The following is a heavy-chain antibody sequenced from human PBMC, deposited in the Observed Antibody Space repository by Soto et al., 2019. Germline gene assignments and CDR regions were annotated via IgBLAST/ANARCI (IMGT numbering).Heavy chain of an antibody. D-gene: IGHD6-19*01. CDR3: AKVISTIGSKQWLAQTKQQDLDY. V-gene: IGHV1-2*02. J-gene: IGHJ4*02. CDR2: MNPNTGGA. CDR1: GYNFNGYY. Sequence: QVNLVQSGAEVKKPGASVKVSCKASGYNFNGYYIHWVRQAPGQGLEWMGWMNPNTGGANYAQKFQGKVIMTTDTSISTAYLELRSLTSGDAAVYYCAKVISTIGSKQWLAQTKQQDLDYWGQGSLVTVSS.